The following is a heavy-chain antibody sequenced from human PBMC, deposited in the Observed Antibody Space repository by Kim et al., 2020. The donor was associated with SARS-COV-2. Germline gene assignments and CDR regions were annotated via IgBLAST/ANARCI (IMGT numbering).Heavy chain of an antibody. Sequence: GRFTISRDNSKNTLYLQMNSLRAEDTAVYYCARDPGDIVVVPAAIGYFQHWGQGTLVTVSS. V-gene: IGHV3-30*01. J-gene: IGHJ1*01. D-gene: IGHD2-2*01. CDR3: ARDPGDIVVVPAAIGYFQH.